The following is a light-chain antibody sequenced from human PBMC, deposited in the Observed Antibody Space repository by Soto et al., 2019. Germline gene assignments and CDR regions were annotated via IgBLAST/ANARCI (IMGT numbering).Light chain of an antibody. CDR2: GIS. J-gene: IGKJ5*01. CDR1: QSVNSNY. Sequence: EMVMTQSPAILSVSPGERATLSCRASQSVNSNYLAWYQQHPGQPPRLLIYGISTRATGIPARFSGSGSGTEFTLTISSLEPEDFAVYYCQQRSNWPQVTFGQGTRLE. CDR3: QQRSNWPQVT. V-gene: IGKV3-11*01.